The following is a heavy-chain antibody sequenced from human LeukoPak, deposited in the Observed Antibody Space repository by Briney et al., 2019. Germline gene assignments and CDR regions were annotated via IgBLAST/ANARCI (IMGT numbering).Heavy chain of an antibody. CDR2: IYPGDSDT. J-gene: IGHJ5*02. V-gene: IGHV5-51*01. CDR1: GYSFTSYW. Sequence: GESLRISCKASGYSFTSYWIAWVRQMPGKGLEWMGIIYPGDSDTRYSPSFQGQATISADKSISTAYLQWSSLKASDTAMYYCARSTNWFDPWGQGTLVTVSS. CDR3: ARSTNWFDP.